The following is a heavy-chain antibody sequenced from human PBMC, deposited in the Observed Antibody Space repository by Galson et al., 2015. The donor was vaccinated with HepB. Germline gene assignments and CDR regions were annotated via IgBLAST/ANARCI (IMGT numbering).Heavy chain of an antibody. CDR3: ARDPSITIFGVVIIPGWFDP. J-gene: IGHJ5*02. CDR1: GFTFSSYA. CDR2: ISYDGSNK. V-gene: IGHV3-30-3*01. Sequence: SLRLSCAASGFTFSSYAMHWVRQAPGKGLEWVAVISYDGSNKYYADSVKGRFTISRDNSKNTLYLQMNSLRAEDTAVYYCARDPSITIFGVVIIPGWFDPWGQGTLVTVSS. D-gene: IGHD3-3*01.